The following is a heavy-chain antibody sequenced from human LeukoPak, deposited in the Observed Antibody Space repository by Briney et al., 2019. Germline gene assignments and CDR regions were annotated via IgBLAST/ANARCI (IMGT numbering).Heavy chain of an antibody. V-gene: IGHV3-23*01. CDR1: GFTFSSYA. CDR2: ISGSGGST. CDR3: AKALYGCSSTSCYGVDYYYYYGMDV. Sequence: GGSLRLSCAASGFTFSSYAMSWVRQAPGKWLEWVSAISGSGGSTYYADSVKGRFTISRDNSKNTLYLQMNSLRAEDTAVYYCAKALYGCSSTSCYGVDYYYYYGMDVWGQGTTVTVSS. D-gene: IGHD2-2*01. J-gene: IGHJ6*02.